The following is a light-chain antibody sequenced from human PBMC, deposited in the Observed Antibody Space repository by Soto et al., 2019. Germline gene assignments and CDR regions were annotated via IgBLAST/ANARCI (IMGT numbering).Light chain of an antibody. Sequence: QSVLTQPPSVSGSPGQRVTISCTGSSSNIGARYDVHWYQQLPGTAPKLLIFDDSIRPSGVPDRFSASTSGTSAFLAITGLQAEDEADSYCQSYDTSLRGSVFGGGTKLTVL. CDR3: QSYDTSLRGSV. CDR1: SSNIGARYD. V-gene: IGLV1-40*01. CDR2: DDS. J-gene: IGLJ3*02.